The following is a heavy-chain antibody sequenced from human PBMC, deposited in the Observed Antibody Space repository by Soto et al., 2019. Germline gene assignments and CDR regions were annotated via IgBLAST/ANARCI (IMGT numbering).Heavy chain of an antibody. CDR3: ASEGWFIDE. Sequence: QFKLLQSGAEERKSGASVKLSCRASGYTFISYAIHWVRQAHGQRLEWMGWVNPATGHTECSQKFQGRVTITKDTSAKTGYIELISLRYEDTAVYYCASEGWFIDEWGQGTLVTVYS. J-gene: IGHJ4*02. V-gene: IGHV1-3*05. D-gene: IGHD3-10*01. CDR2: VNPATGHT. CDR1: GYTFISYA.